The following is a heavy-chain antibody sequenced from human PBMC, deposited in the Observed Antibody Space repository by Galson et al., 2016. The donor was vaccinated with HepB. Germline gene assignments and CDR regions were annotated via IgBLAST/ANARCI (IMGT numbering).Heavy chain of an antibody. CDR3: ARESSGYDYDFDI. J-gene: IGHJ3*02. Sequence: SLRLSCAASGFTFSRYTMNWVRRAPGKGLEWVSFISSSTYIYYADSMKGRFTISRDNAKKLLYLQMSSLRAEDTAVYYCARESSGYDYDFDIWGQGTMVTVSS. CDR1: GFTFSRYT. D-gene: IGHD5-12*01. CDR2: ISSSTYI. V-gene: IGHV3-21*01.